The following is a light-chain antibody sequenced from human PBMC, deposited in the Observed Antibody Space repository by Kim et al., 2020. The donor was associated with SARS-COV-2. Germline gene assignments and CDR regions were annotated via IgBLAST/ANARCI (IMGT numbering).Light chain of an antibody. CDR1: QYIANH. Sequence: ASVGDRVTITCRASQYIANHLAWYQQNPGKAPKLLIYGVSTLASGVPSRFSGSGSETEFALTISSLQPEDFATYSCQQFFIYPRTFGQGTKVDIK. J-gene: IGKJ1*01. CDR2: GVS. V-gene: IGKV1-9*01. CDR3: QQFFIYPRT.